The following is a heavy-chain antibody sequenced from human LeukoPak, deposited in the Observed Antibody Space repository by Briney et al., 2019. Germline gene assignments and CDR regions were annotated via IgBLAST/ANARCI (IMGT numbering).Heavy chain of an antibody. CDR2: INPSGGST. J-gene: IGHJ6*03. V-gene: IGHV1-46*01. D-gene: IGHD2-2*02. Sequence: GASVKVSCKASGYTFTSYYMHWVRQAPGEGLEWMGIINPSGGSTSYAQKFQGRVTMTRDMSTSTVYMELSSLRSEDTAVYYCARVAAEVVGVPGAIGFGWLRRDYYYMDVWGKGTTVTASS. CDR3: ARVAAEVVGVPGAIGFGWLRRDYYYMDV. CDR1: GYTFTSYY.